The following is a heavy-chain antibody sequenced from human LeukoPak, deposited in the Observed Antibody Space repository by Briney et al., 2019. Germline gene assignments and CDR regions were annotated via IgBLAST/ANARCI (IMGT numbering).Heavy chain of an antibody. D-gene: IGHD1-1*01. CDR2: INSNGITT. CDR3: ARGSYNWNDVHASDV. Sequence: GGSLRLSCAASQFTFSDYWMHWVRQAPGKGLVWVSRINSNGITTYYAGSVKGRFTISRDNAKNTVYLQLNSLRAGDTAMCYCARGSYNWNDVHASDVWGQGTMVTVSS. J-gene: IGHJ3*01. V-gene: IGHV3-74*01. CDR1: QFTFSDYW.